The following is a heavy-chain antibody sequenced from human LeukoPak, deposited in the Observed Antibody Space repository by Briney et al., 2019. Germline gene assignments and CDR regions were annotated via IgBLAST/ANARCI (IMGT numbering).Heavy chain of an antibody. J-gene: IGHJ4*02. CDR1: GFTSSSYW. D-gene: IGHD2-2*01. Sequence: GGSLRLSCAASGFTSSSYWIHWVRQAPGKGLVWVSRINSDGGTTTYADSVKGRFTISGDNAKNTLYLQMSSLRVEDTAMYYCARENCGSTSCYWGFDYWGLGTLVTVSS. CDR3: ARENCGSTSCYWGFDY. V-gene: IGHV3-74*01. CDR2: INSDGGTT.